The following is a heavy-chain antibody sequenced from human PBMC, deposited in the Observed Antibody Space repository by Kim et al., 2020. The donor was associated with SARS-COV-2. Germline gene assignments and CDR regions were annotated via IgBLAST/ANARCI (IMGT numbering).Heavy chain of an antibody. CDR1: GFTFDDYV. CDR3: AKAPLIAVAGYYYYYGMDV. CDR2: ISWNSGII. V-gene: IGHV3-9*01. Sequence: GGSLRLSCAASGFTFDDYVMHWVRQAPGKGLEWVSGISWNSGIIGYADSVKGRFTISRDNAKNSLYLQMNSLRADDTAFYYCAKAPLIAVAGYYYYYGMDVWGQGTTVTVSS. J-gene: IGHJ6*02. D-gene: IGHD6-19*01.